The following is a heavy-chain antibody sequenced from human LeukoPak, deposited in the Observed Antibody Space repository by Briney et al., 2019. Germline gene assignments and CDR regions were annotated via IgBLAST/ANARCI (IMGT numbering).Heavy chain of an antibody. CDR2: ISSSSSYI. CDR3: ARDGSYYTHPFDY. CDR1: GFTFSSYS. V-gene: IGHV3-21*01. Sequence: GGSLRLSCAASGFTFSSYSMNWVRQAPGKGLEWVSSISSSSSYIYYADSVKGRFTISRDNAKNSLYLQMNSLRAEDTAVYYCARDGSYYTHPFDYWGQGTLATVSS. D-gene: IGHD1-26*01. J-gene: IGHJ4*02.